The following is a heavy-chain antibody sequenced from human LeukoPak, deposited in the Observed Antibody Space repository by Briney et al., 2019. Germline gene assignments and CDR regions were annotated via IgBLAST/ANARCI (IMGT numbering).Heavy chain of an antibody. CDR1: GGSISSYY. D-gene: IGHD6-13*01. V-gene: IGHV4-59*08. Sequence: SSETLSLTCTVSGGSISSYYWSWIRQPPGKGLEWIGYIYYSGSTNYNPSLKSRVTISVDTSKNQFSPKLSSVTAADTAVYYCARGYSSRKIDYWGQGTLVTVSS. J-gene: IGHJ4*02. CDR3: ARGYSSRKIDY. CDR2: IYYSGST.